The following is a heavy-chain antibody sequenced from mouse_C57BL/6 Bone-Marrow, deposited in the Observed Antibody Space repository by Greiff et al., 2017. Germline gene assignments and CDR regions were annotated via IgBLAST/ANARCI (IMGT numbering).Heavy chain of an antibody. J-gene: IGHJ1*03. Sequence: VKLVESGAELMKPGASVKLSCKATGYTFTGYWIEWVKQRPGHGLEWIGEILPGSGSTNYNEKFKGKATFTADTSSNTAYMQLSSLTTEDSAIYYCARPRYYYGSTDWYFDVWGTGTTVTVSS. CDR1: GYTFTGYW. CDR2: ILPGSGST. D-gene: IGHD1-1*01. V-gene: IGHV1-9*01. CDR3: ARPRYYYGSTDWYFDV.